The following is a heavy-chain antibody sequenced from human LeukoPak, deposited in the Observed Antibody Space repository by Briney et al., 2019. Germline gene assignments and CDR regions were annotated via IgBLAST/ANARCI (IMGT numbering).Heavy chain of an antibody. D-gene: IGHD1-1*01. CDR1: GSTFSTYA. CDR3: AKGNRSGSEN. CDR2: ISGSGDYT. Sequence: GGSLRLSCAASGSTFSTYAMSWVRQAPGKGLEWVSIISGSGDYTNYADSVKGRFTISRDNSKNTFYVQMNSLRAEDTAVYYCAKGNRSGSENWGQGTLVTVSS. V-gene: IGHV3-23*01. J-gene: IGHJ4*02.